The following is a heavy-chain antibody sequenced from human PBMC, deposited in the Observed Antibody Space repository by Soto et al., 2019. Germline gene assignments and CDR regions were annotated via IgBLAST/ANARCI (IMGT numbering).Heavy chain of an antibody. Sequence: GGSLRLSCAASGFTFSNAWMSWVRQAPGKGLEWVGRIKSKTDGGTTDYAAPVKGRFTISRDDSKNTLYLQMNSLKTEDTAVYYCTTAVGLRFLEWLSNYYYYYMDVWGKGTTVTVSS. J-gene: IGHJ6*03. V-gene: IGHV3-15*01. CDR1: GFTFSNAW. CDR2: IKSKTDGGTT. D-gene: IGHD3-3*01. CDR3: TTAVGLRFLEWLSNYYYYYMDV.